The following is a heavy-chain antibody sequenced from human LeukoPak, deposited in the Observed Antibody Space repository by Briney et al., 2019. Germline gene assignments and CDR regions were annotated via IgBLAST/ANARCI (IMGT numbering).Heavy chain of an antibody. V-gene: IGHV3-30*04. CDR3: ARGPATQLWFTPNWFDP. J-gene: IGHJ5*02. Sequence: PGRSLRLSCAASGFTFSSYAMHWVRQAPGKGLEWVAVISDDGSNKYYADSVKGRSTISRDNSKNTLYLQMNSLRAEDTAVYYCARGPATQLWFTPNWFDPWGQGTLVTVSS. D-gene: IGHD5-18*01. CDR2: ISDDGSNK. CDR1: GFTFSSYA.